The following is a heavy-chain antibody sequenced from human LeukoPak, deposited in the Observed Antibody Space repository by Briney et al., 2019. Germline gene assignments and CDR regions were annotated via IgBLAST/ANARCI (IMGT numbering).Heavy chain of an antibody. CDR3: ASSPRGYSFYFDY. V-gene: IGHV4-59*01. CDR2: IYYSGST. Sequence: PSETLPLTCTVSGGSISSYYWSWIRQPPGKGLEWIGYIYYSGSTNYNPSLKSRVTISVDTSKNQFSLKLSSVTAADTAVYYCASSPRGYSFYFDYWGQGTLVTVSS. CDR1: GGSISSYY. J-gene: IGHJ4*02. D-gene: IGHD5-18*01.